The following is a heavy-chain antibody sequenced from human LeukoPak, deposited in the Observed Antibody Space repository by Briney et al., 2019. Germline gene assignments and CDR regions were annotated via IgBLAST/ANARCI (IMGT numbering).Heavy chain of an antibody. CDR1: GFTFSSYG. V-gene: IGHV3-30*02. J-gene: IGHJ3*02. CDR2: IRYDGSNK. D-gene: IGHD1-26*01. CDR3: ARERTKYELDAFDI. Sequence: GGSLRLSCAASGFTFSSYGMHWVRQAPGKGLGWVAFIRYDGSNKYYADSVKGRFTISRDNSKNTLYLQMNSLRAEDTAVYYCARERTKYELDAFDIWGQGTMVTVSS.